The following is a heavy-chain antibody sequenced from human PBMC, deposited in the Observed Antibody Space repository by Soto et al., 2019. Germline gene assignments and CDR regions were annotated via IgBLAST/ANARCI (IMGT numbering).Heavy chain of an antibody. CDR1: GFTVSNNY. D-gene: IGHD2-2*01. J-gene: IGHJ5*02. CDR3: ARVSRHVVPADYNWFDP. Sequence: GGSLRLSCVASGFTVSNNYMSWVRQAPGRGLEWVSAISNTGSTYYAGSVKGRSTISRDSSTNTLYLEVNSLRADDTAIYYCARVSRHVVPADYNWFDPWGPGTLVTVSS. V-gene: IGHV3-53*01. CDR2: ISNTGST.